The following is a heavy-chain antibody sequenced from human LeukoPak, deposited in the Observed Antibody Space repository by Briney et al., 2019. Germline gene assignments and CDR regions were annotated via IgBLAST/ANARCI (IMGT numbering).Heavy chain of an antibody. CDR2: ISAYNGNT. J-gene: IGHJ4*02. Sequence: GASVKVSCKASGYTFTSYGISWVRQAPGQGLEWMGWISAYNGNTNYAQKLQGRVTMTTDTSTSTAYMELRSLRSDDTAVYYGARDLHYYDSSGYYYLGGYWGQGTLVTVSS. D-gene: IGHD3-22*01. CDR1: GYTFTSYG. V-gene: IGHV1-18*01. CDR3: ARDLHYYDSSGYYYLGGY.